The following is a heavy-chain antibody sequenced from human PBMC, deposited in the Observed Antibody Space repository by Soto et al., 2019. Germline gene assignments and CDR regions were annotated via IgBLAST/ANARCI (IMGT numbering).Heavy chain of an antibody. D-gene: IGHD3-22*01. CDR3: ARDIPTYYYDSSRFLTYFDY. V-gene: IGHV1-18*01. Sequence: QVQLVQSGAEVKKPGASVKVSCKASGYTFTSYGISWVRQAPGQGLEWMGWISAYNGNTNYAQKLQGRVTMTTDTSTSTAYMELRSLRSDDTAVYYCARDIPTYYYDSSRFLTYFDYWGQGTLVTVSS. CDR2: ISAYNGNT. CDR1: GYTFTSYG. J-gene: IGHJ4*02.